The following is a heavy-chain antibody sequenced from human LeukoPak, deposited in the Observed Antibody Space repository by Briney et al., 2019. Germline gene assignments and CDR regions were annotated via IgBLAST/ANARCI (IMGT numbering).Heavy chain of an antibody. CDR1: GFTFSSYA. V-gene: IGHV3-23*01. CDR3: AKVPSVAVAGTGFDY. D-gene: IGHD6-19*01. J-gene: IGHJ4*02. CDR2: ISGSGGST. Sequence: GGSLRLSCAASGFTFSSYAMSWVRQAPGKGLEWVSAISGSGGSTYYADSVKGRFTISRDNSKNTLYLQMNSLRAEDTAVYYCAKVPSVAVAGTGFDYWGQGTLVTVSS.